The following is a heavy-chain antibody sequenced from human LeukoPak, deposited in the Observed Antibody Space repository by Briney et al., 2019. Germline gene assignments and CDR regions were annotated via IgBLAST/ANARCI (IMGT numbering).Heavy chain of an antibody. V-gene: IGHV1-2*06. CDR3: ARDRSSSSWYSNFDY. J-gene: IGHJ4*02. Sequence: ASVKVSCKASGYTFSNNGISWVRQAPGQGLEWMGRINPNSGGTNYAQKFQGRVTMTRDTSISTAYMELSRLRSDDTAVYYCARDRSSSSWYSNFDYWGQGTLVTVSS. CDR1: GYTFSNNG. CDR2: INPNSGGT. D-gene: IGHD6-13*01.